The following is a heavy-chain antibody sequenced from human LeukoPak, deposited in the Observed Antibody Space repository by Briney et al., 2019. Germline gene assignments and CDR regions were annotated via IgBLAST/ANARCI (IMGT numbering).Heavy chain of an antibody. V-gene: IGHV4-59*01. CDR1: GGSISSYY. D-gene: IGHD5-18*01. CDR2: IYYSGST. Sequence: SETLSLTCTVSGGSISSYYWSWIRQPPGKGLEWIGYIYYSGSTNYNPSLKSRVTISVDTSKNRFSLKLSSVTAADTAVYYCARASSQLWFFENYYYYYMDVWGKGTTVTVSS. J-gene: IGHJ6*03. CDR3: ARASSQLWFFENYYYYYMDV.